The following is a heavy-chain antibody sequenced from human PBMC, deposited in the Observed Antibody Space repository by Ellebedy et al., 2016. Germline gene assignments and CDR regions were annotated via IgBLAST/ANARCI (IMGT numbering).Heavy chain of an antibody. J-gene: IGHJ6*02. CDR1: GYTLTELS. CDR2: FDPGDGET. CDR3: ARDGIRFLEWVIKYGMDV. V-gene: IGHV1-24*01. D-gene: IGHD3-3*01. Sequence: ASVKVSCKVSGYTLTELSMHWVRQAPGKGLEWMGGFDPGDGETIYAQKFQGRVTITADKSTSTAYMELSSLRSEDTAVYYCARDGIRFLEWVIKYGMDVWGLGTTVTVSS.